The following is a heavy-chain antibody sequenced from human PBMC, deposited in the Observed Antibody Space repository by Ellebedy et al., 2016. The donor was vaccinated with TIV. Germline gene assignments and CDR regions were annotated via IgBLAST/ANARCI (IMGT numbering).Heavy chain of an antibody. Sequence: LRLSCAASGFTFSHYSMNWVRQPPGKGLESIGYIYYSGTTYYNPSLKSRLTISVDTSKSQFSLELSSVSAADTAVYYCARGRVLWFGESSYGLDVWGQGTTVIVSS. CDR2: IYYSGTT. J-gene: IGHJ6*02. D-gene: IGHD3-10*01. CDR1: GFTFSHYS. V-gene: IGHV4-30-4*08. CDR3: ARGRVLWFGESSYGLDV.